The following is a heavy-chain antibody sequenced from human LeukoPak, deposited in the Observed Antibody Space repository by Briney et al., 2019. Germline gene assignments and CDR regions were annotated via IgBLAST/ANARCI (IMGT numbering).Heavy chain of an antibody. D-gene: IGHD4-17*01. CDR1: GGSLSPYW. Sequence: SETLSLTCEVYGGSLSPYWWSWIRQPPGKGLEWIGEIKHSGHTNYNPSLKSRVTISEDTSKKQFSLKLSSVTVADTALYFCARRGANDFGDSAGNFAYDIWGQGTMVTASS. J-gene: IGHJ3*02. V-gene: IGHV4-34*01. CDR3: ARRGANDFGDSAGNFAYDI. CDR2: IKHSGHT.